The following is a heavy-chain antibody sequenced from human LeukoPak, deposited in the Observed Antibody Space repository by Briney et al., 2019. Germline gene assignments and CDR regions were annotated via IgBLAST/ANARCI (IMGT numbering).Heavy chain of an antibody. V-gene: IGHV3-23*01. CDR1: GFTFSSYA. J-gene: IGHJ5*02. CDR2: ISGSGGST. Sequence: PGGSLRLSCGASGFTFSSYAMSWGRQAPGMGLEWVSAISGSGGSTYYADSVKGRFTISRDNSKNTLHLQMNSLRAEDTAVYYCAKDDRRYCSSTSCLDSFDPWGQGTLVTVSS. D-gene: IGHD2-2*01. CDR3: AKDDRRYCSSTSCLDSFDP.